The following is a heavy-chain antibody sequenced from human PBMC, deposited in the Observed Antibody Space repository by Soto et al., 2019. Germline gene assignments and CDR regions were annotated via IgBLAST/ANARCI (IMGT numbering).Heavy chain of an antibody. Sequence: LSLTCAASGFTFRSYGMHWVRQAPGKGLEWVAVISYDGSNKYYADSVKGRFTISRDNSKNTLYLQMNSLRAEDTAVYYCAKQRDYGDYLYYFDYWGQGTLVTVSS. D-gene: IGHD4-17*01. CDR2: ISYDGSNK. J-gene: IGHJ4*02. V-gene: IGHV3-30*18. CDR3: AKQRDYGDYLYYFDY. CDR1: GFTFRSYG.